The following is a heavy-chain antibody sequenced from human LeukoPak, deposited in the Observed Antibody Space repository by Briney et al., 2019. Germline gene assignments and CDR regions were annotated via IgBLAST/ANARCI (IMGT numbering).Heavy chain of an antibody. CDR2: IYTSGST. D-gene: IGHD3-3*01. CDR3: ARSDFDLPSFVY. J-gene: IGHJ4*02. V-gene: IGHV4-61*02. CDR1: GGSISSGSYY. Sequence: TSETLSLTCTVSGGSISSGSYYWSWIRRPAGKGLEWIGRIYTSGSTNYNPSLKSRVTISVDTSKNQFSLKLSSVTAADTAVYYCARSDFDLPSFVYWGQGTLVTVSS.